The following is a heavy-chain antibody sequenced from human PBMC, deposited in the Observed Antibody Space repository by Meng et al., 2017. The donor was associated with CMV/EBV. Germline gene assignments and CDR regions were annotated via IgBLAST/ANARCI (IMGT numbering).Heavy chain of an antibody. Sequence: GALRLPCAASGFTFSSYSMNWVRQAPGKGLEWVSYISSSSSTIYYADSVKGRFTISRDNAKNSLYLQMNSLRAEDTAVYYCARGSWDYDFWSGQNGDYWGQGTLVTVSS. J-gene: IGHJ4*02. CDR1: GFTFSSYS. CDR3: ARGSWDYDFWSGQNGDY. CDR2: ISSSSSTI. D-gene: IGHD3-3*01. V-gene: IGHV3-48*04.